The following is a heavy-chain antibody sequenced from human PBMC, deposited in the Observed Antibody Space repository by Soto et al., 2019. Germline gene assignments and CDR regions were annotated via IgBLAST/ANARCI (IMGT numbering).Heavy chain of an antibody. J-gene: IGHJ6*02. CDR3: ASYCSSTSCYGFVYYYYGMDV. CDR2: IIPIFGTA. Sequence: GASVKVSCKASGGTFSSYAISWVRQAPGQGLEWMGGIIPIFGTANYAQKFQGRVTITADESTSTAYMELSSLRSEDTAVYYCASYCSSTSCYGFVYYYYGMDVWGQGTTVTVSS. D-gene: IGHD2-2*01. CDR1: GGTFSSYA. V-gene: IGHV1-69*13.